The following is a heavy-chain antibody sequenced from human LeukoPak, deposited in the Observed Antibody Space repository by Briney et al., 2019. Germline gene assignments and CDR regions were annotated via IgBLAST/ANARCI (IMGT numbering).Heavy chain of an antibody. Sequence: SETLSLTCTVSSGSINSYYWNWIRQPPGKGLEWIGRTYSSGSTNYSPSLKSRVTISVDTSKNQFSLKLSSVTAADTAVYYCAREGAVGVITLDDAFDIWGQGTMVTVSS. D-gene: IGHD3-16*02. J-gene: IGHJ3*02. CDR2: TYSSGST. CDR3: AREGAVGVITLDDAFDI. V-gene: IGHV4-59*01. CDR1: SGSINSYY.